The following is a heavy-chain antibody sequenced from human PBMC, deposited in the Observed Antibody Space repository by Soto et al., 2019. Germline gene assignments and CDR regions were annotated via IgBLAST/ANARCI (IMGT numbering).Heavy chain of an antibody. CDR2: ISKSDYT. V-gene: IGHV3-21*01. CDR3: AREDSIIIPALSDF. D-gene: IGHD3-22*01. Sequence: GGSLRLSCTVSGFAFNNYGINWVRQAPGKGLEWVSSISKSDYTYYSDSVKGRFAISRDNAKSSVSLQMNTLRVEDTAVYYCAREDSIIIPALSDFWGQGTLVTVS. J-gene: IGHJ4*02. CDR1: GFAFNNYG.